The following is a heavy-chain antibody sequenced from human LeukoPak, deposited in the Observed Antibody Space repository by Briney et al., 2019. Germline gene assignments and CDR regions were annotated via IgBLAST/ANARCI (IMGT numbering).Heavy chain of an antibody. CDR2: INIGNGNT. CDR1: GYTFINHA. D-gene: IGHD2-21*01. J-gene: IGHJ4*02. Sequence: ASVKVSCKASGYTFINHAIHWVRQAPGQRLEWMGWINIGNGNTKYSQNFQGRITITRDTPATTAYMDLSSLRSEDTAVYYCARRLGRSFDYWGQGTLVTVSS. CDR3: ARRLGRSFDY. V-gene: IGHV1-3*04.